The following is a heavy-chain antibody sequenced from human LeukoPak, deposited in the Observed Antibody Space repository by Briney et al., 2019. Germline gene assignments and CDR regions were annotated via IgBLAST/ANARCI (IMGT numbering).Heavy chain of an antibody. V-gene: IGHV4-59*01. D-gene: IGHD1-26*01. CDR3: ARGIVGAPNAYFFGY. Sequence: SETLSLTCTVSGGSISSYYWSWIRQPPGKGLEWIGYIYYSGSTNYNPSLKSRVTISVDTSKNQFSLKLSSVTAADTAVYYCARGIVGAPNAYFFGYWGQGTLVTVSS. CDR1: GGSISSYY. CDR2: IYYSGST. J-gene: IGHJ4*02.